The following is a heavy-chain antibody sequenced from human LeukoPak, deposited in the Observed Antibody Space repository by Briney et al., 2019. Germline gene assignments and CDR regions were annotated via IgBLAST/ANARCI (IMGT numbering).Heavy chain of an antibody. CDR3: ARANLASGTAAAVYYFDY. Sequence: GGSLRLSCAASGFTFSSYSMNWVRQAPGKGLEWVSSISSSSSYIYYADSVKGRFTISRDNAKNSLYLQMNSLRAEDTAVYYCARANLASGTAAAVYYFDYWGEGTLVTVSS. D-gene: IGHD6-13*01. V-gene: IGHV3-21*01. CDR1: GFTFSSYS. CDR2: ISSSSSYI. J-gene: IGHJ4*02.